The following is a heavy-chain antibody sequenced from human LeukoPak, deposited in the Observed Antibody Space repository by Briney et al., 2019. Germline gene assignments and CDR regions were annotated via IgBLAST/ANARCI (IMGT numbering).Heavy chain of an antibody. CDR2: IYNSGST. V-gene: IGHV4-61*02. J-gene: IGHJ4*02. Sequence: SETLSLTCIVSGGSISRGSYYGNWIRQPAGKGLEWMGRIYNSGSTNYNPSLKSRVTISTDMSKNQLSLQLSSVTAADTAVYYCARQTFGDLYFDSWGQGTLVIVSS. CDR1: GGSISRGSYY. D-gene: IGHD3-10*01. CDR3: ARQTFGDLYFDS.